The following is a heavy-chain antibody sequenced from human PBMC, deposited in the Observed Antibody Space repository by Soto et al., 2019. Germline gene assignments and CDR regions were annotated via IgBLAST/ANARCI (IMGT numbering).Heavy chain of an antibody. Sequence: PGGSLRLSCAASGFMCSNYWMSWVRQAPGKGLEWVAIIKQDGSDKYYVDSVKGRFTISRDNAKNSLYLQMNSLRIEDAAVYYCARNRDYAFDYWGRGTLVTVSS. CDR1: GFMCSNYW. J-gene: IGHJ4*02. V-gene: IGHV3-7*01. CDR3: ARNRDYAFDY. CDR2: IKQDGSDK. D-gene: IGHD4-17*01.